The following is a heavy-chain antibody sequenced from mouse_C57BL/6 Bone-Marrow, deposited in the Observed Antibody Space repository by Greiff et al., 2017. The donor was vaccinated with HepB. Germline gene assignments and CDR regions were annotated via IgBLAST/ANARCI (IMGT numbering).Heavy chain of an antibody. V-gene: IGHV14-4*01. CDR2: IDPENGDT. Sequence: EVQLQQSGAELVRPGASVKLSCTASGFNIKDYYMHWVKQRPEQGLEWIGWIDPENGDTEYASKFQGKATITADTSSNTAYLQLSSLTSEDTAVYYCTTGGLPSSWFAYWGQGTLVTVSA. CDR3: TTGGLPSSWFAY. CDR1: GFNIKDYY. J-gene: IGHJ3*01. D-gene: IGHD6-1*01.